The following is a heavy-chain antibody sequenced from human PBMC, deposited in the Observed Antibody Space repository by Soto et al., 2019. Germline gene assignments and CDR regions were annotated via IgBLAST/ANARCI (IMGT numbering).Heavy chain of an antibody. CDR3: AKRKYYDFWSGPAGAFDI. D-gene: IGHD3-3*01. CDR2: IYPGDSDT. J-gene: IGHJ3*02. CDR1: GYSFTSYW. V-gene: IGHV5-51*01. Sequence: GESLKISCKGSGYSFTSYWIGWVRQMPGKGLEWMGIIYPGDSDTRYSPSFQGQVTISADKSISTAYLQRSSLKASDTAMYYCAKRKYYDFWSGPAGAFDIWGQGTMVTVS.